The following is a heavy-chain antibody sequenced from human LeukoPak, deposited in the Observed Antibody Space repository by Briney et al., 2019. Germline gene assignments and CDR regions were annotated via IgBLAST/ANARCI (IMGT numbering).Heavy chain of an antibody. Sequence: SETLSLTCAVSGHSISSGDYWGWIRQPPGKGLEWIGSILNSGSTYYNPSLKSRVTISADTSRKQFSLNMRSVTVADAGIYFCTRMTTGHDYWGQGTLVTVSS. CDR1: GHSISSGDY. CDR2: ILNSGST. V-gene: IGHV4-38-2*01. D-gene: IGHD4-17*01. J-gene: IGHJ4*02. CDR3: TRMTTGHDY.